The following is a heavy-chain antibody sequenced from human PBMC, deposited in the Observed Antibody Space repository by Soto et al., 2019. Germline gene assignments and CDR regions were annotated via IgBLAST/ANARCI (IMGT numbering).Heavy chain of an antibody. CDR2: IVVGSGNT. CDR3: AAVPRDTAMVGSFDY. Sequence: SVKVSCKASGFTFTSSAVQWVRQARGQRLEWIGWIVVGSGNTNYAQKFQERVTITRDMSTSTAYMELSSLRSEDTAVYYCAAVPRDTAMVGSFDYWGQGTLVTVSS. J-gene: IGHJ4*02. CDR1: GFTFTSSA. V-gene: IGHV1-58*01. D-gene: IGHD5-18*01.